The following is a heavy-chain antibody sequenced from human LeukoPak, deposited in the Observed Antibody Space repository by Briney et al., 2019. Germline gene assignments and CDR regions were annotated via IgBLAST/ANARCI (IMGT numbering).Heavy chain of an antibody. Sequence: ASVKVSCKVSGYTFTDYYMHWVQQAPGKGLEWMGLVDPEDGETIYAEKFQGRVTMTRDTSTSTVYMELSSLRSEDTAVYYCARTRIGRGYFDYWGQGTLVTVSS. D-gene: IGHD2-15*01. V-gene: IGHV1-69-2*01. CDR1: GYTFTDYY. CDR3: ARTRIGRGYFDY. CDR2: VDPEDGET. J-gene: IGHJ4*02.